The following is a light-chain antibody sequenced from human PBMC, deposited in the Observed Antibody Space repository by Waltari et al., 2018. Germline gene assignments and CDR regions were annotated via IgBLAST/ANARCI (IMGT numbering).Light chain of an antibody. CDR3: QHYDGSSWT. CDR1: QNIISW. J-gene: IGKJ1*01. Sequence: DIQMTQSPSSLPASIGDRVTITCRASQNIISWVAWYQQKPGEAPKLLMYKASILETGVPSRFSGSGFGTQFSLTIDSLQPDDFGVYYCQHYDGSSWTFGPGTRVEVK. CDR2: KAS. V-gene: IGKV1-5*03.